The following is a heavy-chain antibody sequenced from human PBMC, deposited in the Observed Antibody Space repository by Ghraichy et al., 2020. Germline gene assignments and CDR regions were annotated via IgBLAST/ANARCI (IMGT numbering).Heavy chain of an antibody. V-gene: IGHV4-39*01. J-gene: IGHJ4*02. D-gene: IGHD3-22*01. Sequence: SETLSLTCTVSGGSISSSSYYWGWIRQPPGKGLEWIGSIYYSGSTYYNPSLKSRVTISVDTSKNQFSLKLSSVTAADTAVYYCARLAYYYDSSGYYSGLVYWGQGTLVTVSS. CDR2: IYYSGST. CDR1: GGSISSSSYY. CDR3: ARLAYYYDSSGYYSGLVY.